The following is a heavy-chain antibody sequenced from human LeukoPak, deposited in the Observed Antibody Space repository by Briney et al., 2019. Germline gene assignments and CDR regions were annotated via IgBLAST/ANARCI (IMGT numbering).Heavy chain of an antibody. V-gene: IGHV1-18*01. J-gene: IGHJ6*02. CDR3: ARAGRTTVVTPITYYYGMDV. Sequence: ASVKVSCKASGYTFTSYGISWVRQAPGQGLEWMGWISAYNGNTNYAQKLQGRVTMTTDTSTSTAYMELRSLRSDDTAVYYCARAGRTTVVTPITYYYGMDVWGQGTTVTVSS. CDR2: ISAYNGNT. D-gene: IGHD4-23*01. CDR1: GYTFTSYG.